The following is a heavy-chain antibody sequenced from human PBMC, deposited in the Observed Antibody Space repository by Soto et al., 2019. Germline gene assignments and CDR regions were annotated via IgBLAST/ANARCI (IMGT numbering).Heavy chain of an antibody. Sequence: ASVKVSCKASGYTFTSYGISWVRQAPGQGLEWMGWISAYNGNTNYAQKLQGRVTMTTDTSTSTAYMELRSLRSDDTAVYYCARGPFYNYYDSSGELDYWGQGTLVTVSS. CDR2: ISAYNGNT. CDR1: GYTFTSYG. J-gene: IGHJ4*02. CDR3: ARGPFYNYYDSSGELDY. V-gene: IGHV1-18*01. D-gene: IGHD3-22*01.